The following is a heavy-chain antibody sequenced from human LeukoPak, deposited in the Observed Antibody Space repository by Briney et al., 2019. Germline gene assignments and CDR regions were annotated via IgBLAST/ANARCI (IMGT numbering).Heavy chain of an antibody. D-gene: IGHD1-26*01. CDR2: IYHSGST. Sequence: SETLSLTCTVSGGSISSSSYYWGWIRQPPGKGLEWIGSIYHSGSTYYNPSLKSRVTISVDTSKNQFSLKLNSVTAADTAVYYCARAPGIVGAAFDPWGQGTLVTVSS. J-gene: IGHJ5*02. CDR1: GGSISSSSYY. CDR3: ARAPGIVGAAFDP. V-gene: IGHV4-39*07.